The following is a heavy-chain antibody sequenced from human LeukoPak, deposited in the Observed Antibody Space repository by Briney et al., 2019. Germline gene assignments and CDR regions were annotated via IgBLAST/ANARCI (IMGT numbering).Heavy chain of an antibody. D-gene: IGHD4-17*01. Sequence: GGSLRLSCAASGFTFSIYGMGWVRQAPGKGLEWVSVIYSGGSTYYADSVKGRFTISRDNSKNTLYLQMNSLRAEDTAVYYCARGYGALPYWGQGTLVTVSS. CDR2: IYSGGST. CDR1: GFTFSIYG. J-gene: IGHJ4*02. CDR3: ARGYGALPY. V-gene: IGHV3-53*01.